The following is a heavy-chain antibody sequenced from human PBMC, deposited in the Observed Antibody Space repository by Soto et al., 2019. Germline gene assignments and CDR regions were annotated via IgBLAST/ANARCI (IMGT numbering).Heavy chain of an antibody. CDR1: GFTFDSPYSHA. J-gene: IGHJ4*01. Sequence: GGSLRLSCAASGFTFDSPYSHAMSWVRQSPGKGPEWVSTISSNGDNTHYAESVQGRFTISKDASRNTVHLHMNSLRADDTATYFCVSWVSAHFDYWGHGTPVTVSS. CDR3: VSWVSAHFDY. V-gene: IGHV3-23*01. D-gene: IGHD2-8*01. CDR2: ISSNGDNT.